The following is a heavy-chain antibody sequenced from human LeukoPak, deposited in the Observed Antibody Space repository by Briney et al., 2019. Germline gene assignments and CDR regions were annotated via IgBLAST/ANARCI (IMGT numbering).Heavy chain of an antibody. CDR3: AKAGYDFWSGYHEDAFDI. CDR2: ISGSGGST. CDR1: GFTFSSYA. D-gene: IGHD3-3*01. Sequence: PGGSLRLSCAASGFTFSSYAMSWVRQAPGKGLEWVSAISGSGGSTYYADSVKGRFTISRDNSKNTLYLQMNSLRAEDTAVYYCAKAGYDFWSGYHEDAFDIWGQGTMVTVSS. J-gene: IGHJ3*02. V-gene: IGHV3-23*01.